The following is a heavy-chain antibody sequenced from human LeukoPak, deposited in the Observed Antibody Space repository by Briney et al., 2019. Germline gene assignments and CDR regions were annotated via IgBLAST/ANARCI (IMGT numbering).Heavy chain of an antibody. J-gene: IGHJ3*02. CDR2: INHSGST. CDR3: ARMYWRAFDI. CDR1: GGSFSGYY. D-gene: IGHD2-15*01. Sequence: PSETLSLTCAVYGGSFSGYYWSWIRQPPGKGLEWIGEINHSGSTNYNPSLKSRVTISVDTSKNQFSLKLSSVTAADTAVYYCARMYWRAFDIWGQGTMVTVSS. V-gene: IGHV4-34*01.